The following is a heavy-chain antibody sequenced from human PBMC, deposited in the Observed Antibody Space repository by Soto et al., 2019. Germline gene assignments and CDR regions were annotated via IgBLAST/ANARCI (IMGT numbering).Heavy chain of an antibody. CDR3: TTVRDIGPYGMDV. J-gene: IGHJ6*02. Sequence: EVQLVESGGGLVQPGGSLKLSCAASGFTVSGSAMHWVRQASGKGLEWVGRIRSKPNSYATAYGASVKGSFTITRDDSQDTAYLEMNSLTTEDPAVYDCTTVRDIGPYGMDVWGQGTTVTFS. V-gene: IGHV3-73*02. CDR2: IRSKPNSYAT. CDR1: GFTVSGSA.